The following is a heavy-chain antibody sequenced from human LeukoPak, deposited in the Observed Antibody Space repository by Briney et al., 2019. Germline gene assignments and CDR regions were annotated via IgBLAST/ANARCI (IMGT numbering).Heavy chain of an antibody. J-gene: IGHJ3*02. Sequence: GAVTVSCMATGYTFTNYAMNWLRQAAGQGRDWMGCISDQHSNTERAQTYQGRVTLATAASTNTAYVELRNLPADVTDVYFCARGGSRSRRGDDPFDIWGEGTRVTVSS. CDR2: ISDQHSNT. CDR3: ARGGSRSRRGDDPFDI. CDR1: GYTFTNYA. D-gene: IGHD1-1*01. V-gene: IGHV1-18*01.